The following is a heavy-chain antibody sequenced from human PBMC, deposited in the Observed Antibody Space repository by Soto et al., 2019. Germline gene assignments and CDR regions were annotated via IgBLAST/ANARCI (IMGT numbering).Heavy chain of an antibody. V-gene: IGHV1-58*01. Sequence: ASVKVSCKASGFTFSNSAVQWVRQARGQRLEWIGWIAVGSGYTNYAQRFQDRVTLTRDMSTATTYMELSRLTSEDTATYYCAADATAWQQMVPSDYWGQGTLVTVSS. CDR1: GFTFSNSA. CDR2: IAVGSGYT. CDR3: AADATAWQQMVPSDY. J-gene: IGHJ4*02. D-gene: IGHD2-8*01.